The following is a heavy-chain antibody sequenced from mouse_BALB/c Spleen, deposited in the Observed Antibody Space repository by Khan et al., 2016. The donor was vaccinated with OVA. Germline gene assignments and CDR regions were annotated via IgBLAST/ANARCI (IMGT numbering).Heavy chain of an antibody. D-gene: IGHD2-4*01. V-gene: IGHV5-17*02. Sequence: EVELVESGGGLVQPGGSRKLSCAASGFTFSSFGMHWVRQAPEKGLEWVAYISSGSATIYYADTEKGRFTISRDNPKNTLFLQMTSLRSEDTAIYYCARSLITTWYFDVWGAGTTVTVSS. J-gene: IGHJ1*01. CDR2: ISSGSATI. CDR3: ARSLITTWYFDV. CDR1: GFTFSSFG.